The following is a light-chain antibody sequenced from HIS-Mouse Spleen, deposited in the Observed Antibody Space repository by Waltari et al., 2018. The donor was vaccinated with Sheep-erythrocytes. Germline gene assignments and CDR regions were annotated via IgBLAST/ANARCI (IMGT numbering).Light chain of an antibody. Sequence: QSALTQPRSVSGSPGQSVTISCTGTSSDVGGYNYVLWYQQHPGKAPKLMIYDVSKRPSGVPDRFSGSKSGNTASLTISGLQAEDEADYYCCSYAGSYNYVFGTGTKVTVL. CDR2: DVS. J-gene: IGLJ1*01. CDR3: CSYAGSYNYV. V-gene: IGLV2-11*01. CDR1: SSDVGGYNY.